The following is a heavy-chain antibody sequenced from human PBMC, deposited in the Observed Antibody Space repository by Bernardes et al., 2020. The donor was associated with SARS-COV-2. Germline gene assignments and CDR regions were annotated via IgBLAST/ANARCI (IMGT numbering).Heavy chain of an antibody. J-gene: IGHJ6*02. CDR3: ATLGEQLVPHYYGMDV. D-gene: IGHD6-6*01. CDR1: GFTFSSYS. Sequence: GRSLRVSCAASGFTFSSYSMNRVRQAPGKGLEWVSSISSSSSYIYYADSVKGRFTISRDNAKNSLYLQMNSLRAEDTAVYYCATLGEQLVPHYYGMDVWGQGTTVTVSS. V-gene: IGHV3-21*01. CDR2: ISSSSSYI.